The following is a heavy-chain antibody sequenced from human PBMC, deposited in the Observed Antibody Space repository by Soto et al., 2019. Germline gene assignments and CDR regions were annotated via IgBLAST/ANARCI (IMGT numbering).Heavy chain of an antibody. CDR3: ARDPYSSSWYDY. CDR2: IIPIFGTA. CDR1: GGTFSSYA. Sequence: QVQLVQSGAEVKKPGSSVKVSCKASGGTFSSYAISWVRQAPGQGLEWMGGIIPIFGTANYAQKFQGRVXIXAXXSTSTAYMELSSLRSEDTAVYYCARDPYSSSWYDYWGQGTLVTVSS. J-gene: IGHJ4*02. D-gene: IGHD6-13*01. V-gene: IGHV1-69*12.